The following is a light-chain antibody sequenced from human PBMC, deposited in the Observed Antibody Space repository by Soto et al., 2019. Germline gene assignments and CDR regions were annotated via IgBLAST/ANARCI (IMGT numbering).Light chain of an antibody. Sequence: DIQMTQSPSSLSASVGDRVTITCRASQSISTFLNWYQHRPGKAPKLLIYSASTLQSGVPPRFSGSGSGTDFTPTISSLQPEDFATYYCQQSYNTLTFGGGTKVEIK. CDR2: SAS. V-gene: IGKV1-39*01. CDR1: QSISTF. J-gene: IGKJ4*01. CDR3: QQSYNTLT.